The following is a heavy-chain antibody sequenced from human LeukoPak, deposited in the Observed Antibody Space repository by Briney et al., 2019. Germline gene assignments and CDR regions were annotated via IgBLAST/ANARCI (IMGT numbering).Heavy chain of an antibody. J-gene: IGHJ4*02. CDR3: ATGRWNSSSWGDY. V-gene: IGHV1-69*01. Sequence: SLKVSCKASGGTFSSYAISWVRQAPGQGLEWMGGIIPIFGTANYAQKFQGRVTITADESTSTAYMELSSLRSEDTAVYYCATGRWNSSSWGDYWGQGTLVIVSS. CDR2: IIPIFGTA. CDR1: GGTFSSYA. D-gene: IGHD6-13*01.